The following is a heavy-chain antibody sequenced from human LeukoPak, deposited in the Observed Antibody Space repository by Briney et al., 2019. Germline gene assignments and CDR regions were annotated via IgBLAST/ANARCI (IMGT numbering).Heavy chain of an antibody. D-gene: IGHD6-13*01. V-gene: IGHV4-39*01. CDR3: ARGWGAAASAIY. Sequence: SETLSLTCSVSGGSIDRSCYYWVWLRHPPGKGLDWIGSIYYSGYSYYSPSLKTRVVMSVDTSMNQFSLNVTSVTAADTAIYFCARGWGAAASAIYWGQGTLVTVSS. CDR2: IYYSGYS. J-gene: IGHJ1*01. CDR1: GGSIDRSCYY.